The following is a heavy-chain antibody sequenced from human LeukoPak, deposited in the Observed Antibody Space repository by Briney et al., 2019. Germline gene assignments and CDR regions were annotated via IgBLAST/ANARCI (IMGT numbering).Heavy chain of an antibody. V-gene: IGHV1-3*01. CDR3: ARDSSSSWTSFDY. CDR1: GYTFTSYA. D-gene: IGHD6-13*01. CDR2: INAGNGNT. J-gene: IGHJ4*02. Sequence: ASVKVSCKASGYTFTSYAMHWVRQAPGQRLEWMGWINAGNGNTKYSQKFQGRVTMTRDTSISTAYMELSRLSSDDTAVYYCARDSSSSWTSFDYWGQGTLVTVSS.